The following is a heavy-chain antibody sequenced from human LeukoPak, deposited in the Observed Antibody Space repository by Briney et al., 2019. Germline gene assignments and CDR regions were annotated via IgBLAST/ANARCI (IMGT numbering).Heavy chain of an antibody. CDR3: ARGATYCGGDCYPHAEYFQH. CDR1: GYTFTSYA. J-gene: IGHJ1*01. Sequence: ASVKVSCKASGYTFTSYAMHWVRQAPGQRLEWMGWINAGNGNTKYSQEFQGRVTITRDTSASTAYMELSSLRSEDMAVYYCARGATYCGGDCYPHAEYFQHWGQGTLVTVSS. CDR2: INAGNGNT. V-gene: IGHV1-3*03. D-gene: IGHD2-21*02.